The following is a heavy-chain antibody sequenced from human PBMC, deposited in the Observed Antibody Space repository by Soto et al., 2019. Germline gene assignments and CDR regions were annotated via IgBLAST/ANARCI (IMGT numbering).Heavy chain of an antibody. Sequence: LRLSCAASGFTFSSYGMHWVRQAPGKGLEWVAVISYDGSNKYYADSVKGRFTISRDNSKNTLYLQMNSLRAEDTAVYYCAKDLKDWNYDYYYGMDVWGQGTTVTVSS. D-gene: IGHD1-1*01. J-gene: IGHJ6*02. CDR2: ISYDGSNK. CDR3: AKDLKDWNYDYYYGMDV. CDR1: GFTFSSYG. V-gene: IGHV3-30*18.